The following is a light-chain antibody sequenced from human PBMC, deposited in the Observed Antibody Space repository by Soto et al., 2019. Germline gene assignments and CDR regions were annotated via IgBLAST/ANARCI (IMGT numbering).Light chain of an antibody. J-gene: IGKJ1*01. Sequence: ALTQSPGTLSSSPGERATLSCRASQAVSSNYLAWYQQKPGQAPRLIISGASGRATGVPDRFSGSGSGTEFTLTIDRLESEDFAVYFCQQYGDLPWTFGQGTKVDIK. CDR1: QAVSSNY. CDR2: GAS. CDR3: QQYGDLPWT. V-gene: IGKV3-20*01.